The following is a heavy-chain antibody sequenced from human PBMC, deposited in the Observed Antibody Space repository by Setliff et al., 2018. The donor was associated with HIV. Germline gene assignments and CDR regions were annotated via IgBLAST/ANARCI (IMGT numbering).Heavy chain of an antibody. J-gene: IGHJ4*02. Sequence: SETMSLTCTVSGGSVTDYFWNWIRQPPGKGLEWIGYIYSSGNTNYNPSLESRVSISLDTSKNQFSRSLSSVTATDTAVYYCARGHTWNYYGGDYFDYWGQGSLVTVSS. V-gene: IGHV4-59*02. CDR2: IYSSGNT. CDR1: GGSVTDYF. CDR3: ARGHTWNYYGGDYFDY. D-gene: IGHD1-7*01.